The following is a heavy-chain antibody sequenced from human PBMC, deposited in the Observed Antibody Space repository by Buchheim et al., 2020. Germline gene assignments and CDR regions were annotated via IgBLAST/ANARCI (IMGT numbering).Heavy chain of an antibody. J-gene: IGHJ4*02. V-gene: IGHV1-69*04. CDR2: IIPILGIA. CDR3: ARVEGDMLTGYYSY. Sequence: QVQLVQSGAEVKKPGSSVKVSCKASGGTFSSYAIRWVRQAPGQGLEWMGRIIPILGIANYAQKFQGRVTITADKSTSTAYMELSSLRTEDTAVDYCARVEGDMLTGYYSYWGQGTL. D-gene: IGHD3-9*01. CDR1: GGTFSSYA.